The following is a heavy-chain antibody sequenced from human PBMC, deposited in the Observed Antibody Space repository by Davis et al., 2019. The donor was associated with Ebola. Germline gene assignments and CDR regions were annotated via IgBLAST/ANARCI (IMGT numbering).Heavy chain of an antibody. J-gene: IGHJ4*02. D-gene: IGHD6-13*01. CDR1: GFTVSSNY. Sequence: GESLKISCAASGFTVSSNYMSWVRQAPGKGLEWVALIWYDGSNKYYADSVKGRFTISRDNSKNTLYLQMNSLRAEDTAVYYCARDIAPYSSSWYLDYWGQGTLVTVSS. V-gene: IGHV3-33*08. CDR2: IWYDGSNK. CDR3: ARDIAPYSSSWYLDY.